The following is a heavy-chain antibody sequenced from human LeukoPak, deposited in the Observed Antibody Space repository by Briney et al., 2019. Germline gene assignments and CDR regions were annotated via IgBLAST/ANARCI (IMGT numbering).Heavy chain of an antibody. CDR2: IYHSGST. Sequence: PSETLSLTCAVSGGSISSSNWWSWVRQPPGKGLEWIGEIYHSGSTNYNPSLKSRVTISVDKSKNQFSLKLSSVTAADTAVYYCARVLGYCSSTSCYFPHYYYYYGMDVWGQGTTVTVSS. V-gene: IGHV4-4*02. D-gene: IGHD2-2*03. CDR3: ARVLGYCSSTSCYFPHYYYYYGMDV. CDR1: GGSISSSNW. J-gene: IGHJ6*02.